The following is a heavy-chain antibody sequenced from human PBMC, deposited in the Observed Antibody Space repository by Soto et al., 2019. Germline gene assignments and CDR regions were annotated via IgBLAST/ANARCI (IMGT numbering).Heavy chain of an antibody. CDR3: ARGGSGWTRGGWLGP. V-gene: IGHV3-11*01. Sequence: PGGSLTLSCAASGFSFSDYYMIWVRQAPGKGLEWLSYISDSGNTIYYADSVRAQFTIFRDNAANSVYLQMTGLSDGDTAFYYCARGGSGWTRGGWLGPWGQGSLVTVSS. J-gene: IGHJ5*02. D-gene: IGHD6-25*01. CDR2: ISDSGNTI. CDR1: GFSFSDYY.